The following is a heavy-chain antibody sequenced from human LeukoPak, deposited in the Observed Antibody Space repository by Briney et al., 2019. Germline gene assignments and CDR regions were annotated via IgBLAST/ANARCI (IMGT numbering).Heavy chain of an antibody. CDR3: ARGNPGDY. D-gene: IGHD1-14*01. V-gene: IGHV3-53*01. CDR2: IYSGGST. Sequence: GGSLRLSCAASGFTVSSNYMTWVRQAPGKGLEWVSVIYSGGSTYYADSVKGRFTISRDNSKNTLFFQMNSLRAEDTAVYYCARGNPGDYWGQGTLVTVSS. CDR1: GFTVSSNY. J-gene: IGHJ4*02.